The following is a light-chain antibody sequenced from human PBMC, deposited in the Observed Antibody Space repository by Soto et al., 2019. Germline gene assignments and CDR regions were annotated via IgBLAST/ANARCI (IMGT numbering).Light chain of an antibody. Sequence: QSVLTQPASVSGSPGQSITISCAGTFSDIGRYEFVSWYQQHPGKAPKVLIYGVSKRPSGVSNRFSGSKSGNTASLTISGLQAEDESDYSCCSFTSINTYVFVTGTKVTVL. V-gene: IGLV2-23*02. CDR2: GVS. CDR1: FSDIGRYEF. J-gene: IGLJ1*01. CDR3: CSFTSINTYV.